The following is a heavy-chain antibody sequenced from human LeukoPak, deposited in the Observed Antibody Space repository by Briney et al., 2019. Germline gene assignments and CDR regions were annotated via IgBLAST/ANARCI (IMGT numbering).Heavy chain of an antibody. CDR2: IIPIFGTA. Sequence: SVKVSCKASGGTFSSYAISWVRQAPGQGLEWMGGIIPIFGTANYAQKFQGRVTITTDESTSTAYMELSSLRSEDTAVYYCARERRGVITFGGVIDPGWFDPWGQGTLVTVSS. J-gene: IGHJ5*02. D-gene: IGHD3-16*02. CDR3: ARERRGVITFGGVIDPGWFDP. V-gene: IGHV1-69*05. CDR1: GGTFSSYA.